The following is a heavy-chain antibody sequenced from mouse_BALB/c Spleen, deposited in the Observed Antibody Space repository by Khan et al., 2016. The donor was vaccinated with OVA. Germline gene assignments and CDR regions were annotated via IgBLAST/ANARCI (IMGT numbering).Heavy chain of an antibody. CDR3: ARRNYFGYTFAY. D-gene: IGHD1-2*01. V-gene: IGHV1-77*01. J-gene: IGHJ3*01. CDR1: GYTFTDYY. Sequence: QVQLQQSGAELARPGASVKLSCTASGYTFTDYYINWVKQRTGQGLEWIGEISPGSGDTYYNERFMGKATLTADKSSSTAYMQRISLTSEASAVYFCARRNYFGYTFAYWGQGTLVTVSA. CDR2: ISPGSGDT.